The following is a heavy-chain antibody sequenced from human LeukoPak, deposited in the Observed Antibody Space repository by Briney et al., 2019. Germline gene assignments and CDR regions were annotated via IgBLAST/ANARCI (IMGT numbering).Heavy chain of an antibody. V-gene: IGHV4-38-2*02. CDR2: ISHSGST. CDR1: GYSISSGYY. CDR3: ARPLSILYYDFWSGPLGY. Sequence: SETLSLTCTVSGYSISSGYYWGWIRQPPGKGLEWIGSISHSGSTYYNPSLKSRVTISVDTSKNQFSLKLSSVTAADTAVYYCARPLSILYYDFWSGPLGYWGQGTLVTVSS. J-gene: IGHJ4*02. D-gene: IGHD3-3*01.